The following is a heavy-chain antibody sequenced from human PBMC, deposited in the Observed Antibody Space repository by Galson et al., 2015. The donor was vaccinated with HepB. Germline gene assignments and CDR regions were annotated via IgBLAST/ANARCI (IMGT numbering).Heavy chain of an antibody. J-gene: IGHJ4*02. CDR1: GGSISTSNYY. D-gene: IGHD3-10*01. Sequence: SETLSLTCTVSGGSISTSNYYWGWIRQPPGKGLEWIGSIYYSGTFYYNPSLESRVTISVDTSRNLLSLELTSVTATDTAVYYCARRHRGDSFDSWGQGTLVTVSS. CDR3: ARRHRGDSFDS. CDR2: IYYSGTF. V-gene: IGHV4-39*01.